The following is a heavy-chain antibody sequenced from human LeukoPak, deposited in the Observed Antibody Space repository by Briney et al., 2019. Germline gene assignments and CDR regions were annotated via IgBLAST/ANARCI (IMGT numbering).Heavy chain of an antibody. J-gene: IGHJ4*02. Sequence: SETLSLTCAVSGYSISSGYYWGWIRQPPGKGLEWIGSIYHSGSTYYNPSLKSRVTISVDTSKNQFSLKLSSVTAADTAVYYCAREDYYDSSGYSFVYWGQGTLVTVSS. CDR1: GYSISSGYY. D-gene: IGHD3-22*01. V-gene: IGHV4-38-2*02. CDR3: AREDYYDSSGYSFVY. CDR2: IYHSGST.